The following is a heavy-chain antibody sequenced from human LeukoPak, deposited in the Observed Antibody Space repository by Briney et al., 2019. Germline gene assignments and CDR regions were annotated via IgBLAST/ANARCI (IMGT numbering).Heavy chain of an antibody. D-gene: IGHD3/OR15-3a*01. CDR1: GFAFTTYG. V-gene: IGHV1-18*01. CDR3: ARPRTGYYEERGDFDY. J-gene: IGHJ4*02. Sequence: RASVKVSCKASGFAFTTYGISWVRQAPGQGLEWMGWISAYNGDTNYAQKLQGRVTMTTDTSTSTAYMELRSLRSDDTAVYYCARPRTGYYEERGDFDYWGQGTLVTVPS. CDR2: ISAYNGDT.